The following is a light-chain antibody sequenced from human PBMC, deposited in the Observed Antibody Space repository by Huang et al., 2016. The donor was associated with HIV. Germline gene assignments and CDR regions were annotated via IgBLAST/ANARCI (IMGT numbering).Light chain of an antibody. Sequence: EIVLTQSPSTLSLSSGERATLSCRASRSVGGYLAWYQQKPCQAPRLLCYDTSTRAPGNPARFSGSGSETDFTLNISSLEREDFAVYYCQQPGSFGQGTKVDIK. J-gene: IGKJ2*01. CDR1: RSVGGY. CDR2: DTS. CDR3: QQPGS. V-gene: IGKV3-11*01.